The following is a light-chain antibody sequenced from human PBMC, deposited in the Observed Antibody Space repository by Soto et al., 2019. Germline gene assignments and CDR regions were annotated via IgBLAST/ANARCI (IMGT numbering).Light chain of an antibody. V-gene: IGKV2D-29*02. CDR2: EVS. CDR3: MQSTQLPPT. CDR1: QSLLHITGETF. Sequence: DVVMTQTPLSLSVTPGQPASISCKSSQSLLHITGETFLFWYLQKPGQSPQLLIYEVSTRVSGVPDRFSGSGSGTYFTLQISRVETDDVGIYYCMQSTQLPPTLGQGTRLGIE. J-gene: IGKJ5*01.